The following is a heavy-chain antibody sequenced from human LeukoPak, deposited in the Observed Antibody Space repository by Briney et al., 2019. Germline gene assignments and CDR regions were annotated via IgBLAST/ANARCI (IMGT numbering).Heavy chain of an antibody. J-gene: IGHJ4*02. V-gene: IGHV4-4*02. CDR3: ARDRVGIVPAGFDY. CDR2: IYHSGST. CDR1: GGSTSSSNW. D-gene: IGHD2-2*01. Sequence: PSETLSLTCAVSGGSTSSSNWWSWVRQPPGKGLEWIGEIYHSGSTNYNPSLKSRVTISVDKSKNQFSLKLSSVTAADTAVYYCARDRVGIVPAGFDYWGQGTLVTVSS.